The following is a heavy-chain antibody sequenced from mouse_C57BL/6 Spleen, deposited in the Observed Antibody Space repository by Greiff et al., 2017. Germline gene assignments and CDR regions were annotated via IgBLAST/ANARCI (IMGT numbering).Heavy chain of an antibody. Sequence: VQRVESGAELVRPGTSVKVSCKASGYAFTNYLIEWVKQRPGQGLEWIGVINPGSGGTNYNEKFKGKATLTVDKSSSTAYMELRSLTSEDSAVYYCARRDYGFFDYWGQGTTLTVSS. D-gene: IGHD1-2*01. CDR1: GYAFTNYL. J-gene: IGHJ2*01. CDR2: INPGSGGT. V-gene: IGHV1-54*01. CDR3: ARRDYGFFDY.